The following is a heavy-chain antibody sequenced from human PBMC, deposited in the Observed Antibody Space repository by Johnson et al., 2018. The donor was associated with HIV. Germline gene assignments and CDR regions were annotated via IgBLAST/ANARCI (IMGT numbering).Heavy chain of an antibody. J-gene: IGHJ3*02. CDR1: GFTFSNAW. V-gene: IGHV3-30*03. CDR2: ISYDGSNK. CDR3: ARDLRGYPIIDAFDI. Sequence: QVQVLESGGGLVKPGGSLRLSCAASGFTFSNAWMSWVRQAPGKGLEWVAVISYDGSNKYYADSVKGRFTISSDNSKNTLYLQMNSLRAEDAAVYYCARDLRGYPIIDAFDIWGQGTMVTVSS. D-gene: IGHD3-3*01.